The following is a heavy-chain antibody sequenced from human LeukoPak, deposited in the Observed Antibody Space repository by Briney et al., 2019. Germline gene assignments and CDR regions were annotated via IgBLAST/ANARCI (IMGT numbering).Heavy chain of an antibody. D-gene: IGHD3-9*01. CDR2: IRWDGAST. V-gene: IGHV3-43*01. J-gene: IGHJ4*02. CDR1: GFTFDGYT. Sequence: GGSLRLSCAASGFTFDGYTMHWVRQPPGKGGEWGSLIRWDGASTYYAESVKGRFTISRGKSKNSLYLQMNSLRPEDSALYYCVKNGLYYDILTGPLDNWGQGTLATVSS. CDR3: VKNGLYYDILTGPLDN.